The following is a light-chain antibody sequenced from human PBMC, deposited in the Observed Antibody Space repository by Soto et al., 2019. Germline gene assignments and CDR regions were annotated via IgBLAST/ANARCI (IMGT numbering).Light chain of an antibody. Sequence: QSALTQPASVSGSPGQSITISCTGTSSDVGAYNFVSWYQQHPGKAPKVLVYDVSNRPSGVSNRFSGSKSGNTASLTISGLQAEDEADYYCSSYTRSSTVIFGGGTQLTVL. V-gene: IGLV2-14*03. CDR2: DVS. J-gene: IGLJ2*01. CDR3: SSYTRSSTVI. CDR1: SSDVGAYNF.